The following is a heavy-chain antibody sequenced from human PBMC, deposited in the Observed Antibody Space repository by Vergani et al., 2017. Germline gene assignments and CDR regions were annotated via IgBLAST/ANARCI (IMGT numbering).Heavy chain of an antibody. J-gene: IGHJ6*02. V-gene: IGHV3-21*01. Sequence: EVQLLESGGGLVQPGGSLRLSCAASGFTFSSYAMSWVRQAPGKGLEWVSSISSSSSYIYYADSVKVRFTISRDNAKNALYLQMNSLRAEDTAVYYCAREKGGMDVWGQGTTVTVSS. CDR1: GFTFSSYA. CDR3: AREKGGMDV. CDR2: ISSSSSYI.